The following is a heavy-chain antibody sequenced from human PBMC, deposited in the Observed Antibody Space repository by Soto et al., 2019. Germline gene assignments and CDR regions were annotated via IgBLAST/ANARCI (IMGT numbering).Heavy chain of an antibody. CDR1: GFTFSNSA. V-gene: IGHV3-23*01. CDR3: AKVDAYSYRTDH. D-gene: IGHD3-16*02. CDR2: IGRTNNT. Sequence: GWSLRLSCAASGFTFSNSAMTWVRQALGKGPEWVSSIGRTNNTHYADSVKGRFAISRDNSQNTLYLQMNSLTAEDTAVYFCAKVDAYSYRTDHWGQGTLVTASS. J-gene: IGHJ4*02.